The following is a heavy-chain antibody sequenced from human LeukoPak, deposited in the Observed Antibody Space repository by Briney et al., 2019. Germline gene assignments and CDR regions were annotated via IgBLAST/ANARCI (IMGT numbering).Heavy chain of an antibody. Sequence: SETLSLTCTVSGGPLTISYWSWVRQPPGRGLEWIGYIYYTGITNYHPSLAGRVTMSLDMSKNLISLNLDSVTAADTAVYYCASEFTYDSSGYRPDAFDIWGQGTMVTVSS. CDR3: ASEFTYDSSGYRPDAFDI. CDR2: IYYTGIT. D-gene: IGHD3-22*01. V-gene: IGHV4-59*13. CDR1: GGPLTISY. J-gene: IGHJ3*02.